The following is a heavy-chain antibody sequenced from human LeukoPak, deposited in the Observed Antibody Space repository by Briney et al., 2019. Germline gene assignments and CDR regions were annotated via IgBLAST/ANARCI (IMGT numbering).Heavy chain of an antibody. CDR1: GYTLTGYH. CDR2: INPNSGGT. D-gene: IGHD3-10*01. V-gene: IGHV1-2*04. CDR3: ARGYYASGSEFDY. J-gene: IGHJ4*02. Sequence: ASVKASCKAAGYTLTGYHMHWVRQAPGQGLEWLGWINPNSGGTNYAQKFQGWVTMTRDTSISTAYMELSRLRSDDAAVYYCARGYYASGSEFDYWGQRTLVTVSS.